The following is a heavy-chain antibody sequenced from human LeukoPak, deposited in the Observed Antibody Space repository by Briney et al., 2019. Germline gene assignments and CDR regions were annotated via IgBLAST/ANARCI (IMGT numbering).Heavy chain of an antibody. CDR1: GFTFNDYS. CDR3: ARGDYFDRAFDV. CDR2: IKADGSEK. J-gene: IGHJ3*01. V-gene: IGHV3-7*01. Sequence: GGSLRLSCAASGFTFNDYSMDWVRQAPGKGLEWVADIKADGSEKYYVDSVKGRFTISRDNAKNSLYLQMSSLRVEDTALYYCARGDYFDRAFDVWGQGTMVTVSS. D-gene: IGHD3-22*01.